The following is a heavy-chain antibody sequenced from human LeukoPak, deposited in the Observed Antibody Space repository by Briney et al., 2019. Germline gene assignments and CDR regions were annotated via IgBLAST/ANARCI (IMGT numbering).Heavy chain of an antibody. V-gene: IGHV3-48*03. CDR2: ISSSGSTK. D-gene: IGHD1-26*01. CDR3: ARDVGPRTENWFDP. J-gene: IGHJ5*02. CDR1: GFTFSSYE. Sequence: GGSLRLSCAASGFTFSSYEMNWVRQAPGKGLKWVSYISSSGSTKYYADSVKGRFTISRDNAKNSLYLQMNSLRAEDTAVYYCARDVGPRTENWFDPWGQGTLVTVSS.